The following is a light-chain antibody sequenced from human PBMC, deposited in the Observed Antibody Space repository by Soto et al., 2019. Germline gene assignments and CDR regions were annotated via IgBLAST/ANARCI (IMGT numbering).Light chain of an antibody. Sequence: EIVLTQSPGTLSLSPGEIATLSCRASQSGSSSYLAWYQHKPGQAPRLRIYGASSRATGIPDRFSGSGSGTGFTLTIRRLEPEDFAVYYCQQSGSSLYAFGQGPKMEIK. V-gene: IGKV3-20*01. CDR1: QSGSSSY. CDR2: GAS. J-gene: IGKJ2*01. CDR3: QQSGSSLYA.